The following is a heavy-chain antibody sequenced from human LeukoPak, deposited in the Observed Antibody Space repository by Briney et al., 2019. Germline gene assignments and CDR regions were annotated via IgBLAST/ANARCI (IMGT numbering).Heavy chain of an antibody. CDR2: IKQDGSEK. Sequence: GGSLRLSCAASGFTFSSYWMSWVRQAPGKGLEWVANIKQDGSEKYYVDSVKGRFTISRDNAKNSLYLQMNSLRAEDTAVYYCARAPAGIAVAGVDYWGQGTLVTVSS. D-gene: IGHD6-19*01. CDR1: GFTFSSYW. CDR3: ARAPAGIAVAGVDY. J-gene: IGHJ4*02. V-gene: IGHV3-7*01.